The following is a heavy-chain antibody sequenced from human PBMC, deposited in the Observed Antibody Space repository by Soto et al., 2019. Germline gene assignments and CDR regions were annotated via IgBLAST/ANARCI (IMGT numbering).Heavy chain of an antibody. V-gene: IGHV4-30-2*01. Sequence: QLQLQESGSGLVKPSQTLSLTCAVSGGSISSGGYSWSWIRQPPGKGLEWIGYIYHSGSTYYNPSLKSRVTRSVDRSKNQFSLKLSSVTAADTAVYYCVRGWLQPATYYFDYWGQGTLVTVSS. D-gene: IGHD5-12*01. J-gene: IGHJ4*02. CDR2: IYHSGST. CDR3: VRGWLQPATYYFDY. CDR1: GGSISSGGYS.